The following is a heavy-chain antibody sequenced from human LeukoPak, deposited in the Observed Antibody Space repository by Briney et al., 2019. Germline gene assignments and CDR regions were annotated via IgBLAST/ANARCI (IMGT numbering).Heavy chain of an antibody. D-gene: IGHD4-17*01. V-gene: IGHV3-48*01. CDR2: ISSSSSTI. CDR3: AKGRGLSYDYGVDY. Sequence: GGSLRLSCAASGFTFSSYSMNWVRQAPGKGLEWVSYISSSSSTIYYADSVKGRFTISRDNAKNSLYLQMNSLRAEDTAVYYCAKGRGLSYDYGVDYWGQGTLVTVSS. CDR1: GFTFSSYS. J-gene: IGHJ4*02.